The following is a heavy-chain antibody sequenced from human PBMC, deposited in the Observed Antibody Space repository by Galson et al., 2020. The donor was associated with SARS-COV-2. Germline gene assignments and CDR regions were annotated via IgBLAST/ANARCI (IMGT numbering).Heavy chain of an antibody. CDR3: TKRNELRRFGEVLLSTYNNGMDV. D-gene: IGHD3-10*01. CDR1: GGSFSGYY. CDR2: INHTGST. V-gene: IGHV4-34*01. Sequence: SETLSLTCAVYGGSFSGYYWSWIRQAPGKGLEWIGEINHTGSTNYNPSLKSRVTISVDTSKNQFSLKLNSVTAADTGVYYCTKRNELRRFGEVLLSTYNNGMDVWGQGTTVIVSS. J-gene: IGHJ6*02.